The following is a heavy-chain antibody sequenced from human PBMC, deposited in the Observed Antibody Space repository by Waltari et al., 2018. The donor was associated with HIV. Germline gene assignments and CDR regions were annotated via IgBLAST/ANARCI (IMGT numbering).Heavy chain of an antibody. D-gene: IGHD2-21*02. CDR1: GFTFSSYS. V-gene: IGHV3-30-3*01. CDR2: ISYDGSNK. J-gene: IGHJ4*02. CDR3: ARNLEHIVVVTATDNDY. Sequence: QVQLVESGVGVVQPGRFLRLSCAASGFTFSSYSIHWVRQAPATGLEWVAVISYDGSNKYYADSVKGRFTISRDNSKNTLYLQMNSLRAEDTAVYYCARNLEHIVVVTATDNDYWGQGTLVTVSS.